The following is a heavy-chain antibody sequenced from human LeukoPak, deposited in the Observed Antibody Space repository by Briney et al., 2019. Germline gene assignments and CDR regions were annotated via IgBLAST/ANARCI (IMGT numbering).Heavy chain of an antibody. CDR1: GFTFSSYG. Sequence: GGSLRLSCAASGFTFSSYGMSWVRQAPGKGLEWVSGISSRGGSTYFADSVKGRFTISRDNAKNSLYLQMNSLRAEDTALYYCAKAPYGDGIDYWGQGTLVTVSS. CDR2: ISSRGGST. CDR3: AKAPYGDGIDY. J-gene: IGHJ4*02. V-gene: IGHV3-23*01. D-gene: IGHD4-17*01.